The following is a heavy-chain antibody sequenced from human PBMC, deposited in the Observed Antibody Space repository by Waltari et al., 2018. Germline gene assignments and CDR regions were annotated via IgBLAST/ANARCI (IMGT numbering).Heavy chain of an antibody. V-gene: IGHV4-39*01. CDR3: GRIACGDEGGYFQY. Sequence: QLQLQESGPGLVKPSETLSPTCTASGASVSTNSNWGWIRHPRGKGLEWLGNMHYRGRTFYKPSRESRCTIALETWKNQCSLMLSSVGAADTAVYFCGRIACGDEGGYFQYWGQGTLVAVSS. D-gene: IGHD4-17*01. J-gene: IGHJ1*01. CDR1: GASVSTNSN. CDR2: MHYRGRT.